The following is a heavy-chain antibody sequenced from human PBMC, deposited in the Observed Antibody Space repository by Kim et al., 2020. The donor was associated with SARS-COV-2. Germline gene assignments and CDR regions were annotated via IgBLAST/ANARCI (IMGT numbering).Heavy chain of an antibody. Sequence: ASVKVSCKASGYTFTGYYMHWVRQAPGQGLEWMGWINPNSGGTNYAQKFQGRVTMTRDTSISTAYMELSRLRSDDTAVYYCARVRYYDSSGLDYWGQGTLVTVSS. CDR1: GYTFTGYY. J-gene: IGHJ4*02. CDR3: ARVRYYDSSGLDY. V-gene: IGHV1-2*02. D-gene: IGHD3-22*01. CDR2: INPNSGGT.